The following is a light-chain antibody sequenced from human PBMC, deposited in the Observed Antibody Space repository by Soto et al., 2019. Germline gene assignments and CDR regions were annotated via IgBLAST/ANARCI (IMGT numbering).Light chain of an antibody. J-gene: IGKJ2*01. CDR2: GAS. Sequence: EVVMTQSPATLSVSPGERATLSCRASQSVSDNLAWYQQKPGQAPRLLIYGASTRATGIPARFSGSGSGTAFTLTISSLQSEDFAVSYCQLSHNWPYTFGQGTKLDIK. CDR1: QSVSDN. V-gene: IGKV3-15*01. CDR3: QLSHNWPYT.